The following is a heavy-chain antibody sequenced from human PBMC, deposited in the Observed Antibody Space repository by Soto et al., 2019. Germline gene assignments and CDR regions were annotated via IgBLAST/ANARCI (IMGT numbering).Heavy chain of an antibody. D-gene: IGHD2-8*01. Sequence: GKGLEWVSAISGSGGSTYYADSVKGRFTISRDNSKNTLYLQMNSLRAEDTAVYYCAKGALGVYDDYYYMDFWVKGTTVTGSS. J-gene: IGHJ6*03. CDR2: ISGSGGST. V-gene: IGHV3-23*01. CDR3: AKGALGVYDDYYYMDF.